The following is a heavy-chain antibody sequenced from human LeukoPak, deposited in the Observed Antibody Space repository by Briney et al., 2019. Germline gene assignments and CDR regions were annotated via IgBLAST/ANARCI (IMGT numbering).Heavy chain of an antibody. CDR3: ARDSAGYCSSTSCSGIDAFDI. CDR2: ISSSSSYI. CDR1: GFTFSSYS. V-gene: IGHV3-21*01. D-gene: IGHD2-2*01. J-gene: IGHJ3*02. Sequence: GGSLRLSCAASGFTFSSYSMNWVRQAPGKGLEWVSSISSSSSYIYYADSVKGRFTISRDNAKNSLYLQMNILRAEDTAVYYCARDSAGYCSSTSCSGIDAFDIWGQGTMVTVSS.